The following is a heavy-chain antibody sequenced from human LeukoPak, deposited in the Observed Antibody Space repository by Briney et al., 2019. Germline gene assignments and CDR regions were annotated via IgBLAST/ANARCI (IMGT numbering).Heavy chain of an antibody. D-gene: IGHD3-22*01. CDR2: IWYDGSNK. J-gene: IGHJ4*02. CDR1: GFTFSSYS. CDR3: ARAEVSYYDSSGPIDY. Sequence: GGSLRLSCAASGFTFSSYSMNWVRQAPGKGLEWVAVIWYDGSNKYYADSVKGRFTISRDNSKNTLYLQMNSLRAEDTAVYYCARAEVSYYDSSGPIDYWGQGTLVTVSS. V-gene: IGHV3-33*08.